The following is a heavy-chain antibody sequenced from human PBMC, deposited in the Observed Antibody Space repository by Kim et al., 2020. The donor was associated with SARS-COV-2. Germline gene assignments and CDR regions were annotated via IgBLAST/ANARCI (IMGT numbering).Heavy chain of an antibody. D-gene: IGHD3-3*01. CDR1: GGSISSGGYY. J-gene: IGHJ5*02. CDR3: ARAKRITIFVVVNWFDP. V-gene: IGHV4-31*03. CDR2: FYYSGST. Sequence: SETLSLTCTVSGGSISSGGYYWSWIRQHPGKGLEWIGDFYYSGSTYYNPSLKSRVTISVDTSKNQFSLKLSSVTAADTAVYYCARAKRITIFVVVNWFDPWGHGTLVTVSS.